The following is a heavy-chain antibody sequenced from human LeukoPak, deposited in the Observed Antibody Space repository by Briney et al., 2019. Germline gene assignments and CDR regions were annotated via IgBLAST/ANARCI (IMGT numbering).Heavy chain of an antibody. CDR3: ARLGRITMFRGTDY. CDR1: GFTFSSYA. CDR2: ISGSGGSS. J-gene: IGHJ4*02. V-gene: IGHV3-23*01. D-gene: IGHD3-10*01. Sequence: PGGSLRLSCAASGFTFSSYAMSWVRQAPGKGLEWVSAISGSGGSSYYADSVKGRFTISRDNAKDSLWLQMNSLRAEDTAVYYCARLGRITMFRGTDYWGQGTLVTVSS.